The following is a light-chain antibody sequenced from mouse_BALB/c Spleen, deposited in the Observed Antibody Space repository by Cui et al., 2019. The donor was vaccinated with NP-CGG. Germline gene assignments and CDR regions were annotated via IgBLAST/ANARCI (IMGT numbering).Light chain of an antibody. CDR3: ALWYSNHWV. CDR2: GTN. CDR1: TGAVTTSNY. Sequence: VVPQASPLTTSPGETVTLTCRSSTGAVTTSNYANWVQEKPDHLFTGLIGGTNNRAPGVPARFSGSLIGDKAALTITGAQTEDEAIYFCALWYSNHWVFGGGTKLTVL. V-gene: IGLV1*01. J-gene: IGLJ1*01.